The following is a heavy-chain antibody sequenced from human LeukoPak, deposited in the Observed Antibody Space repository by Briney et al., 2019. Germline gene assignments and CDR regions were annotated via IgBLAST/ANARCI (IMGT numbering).Heavy chain of an antibody. CDR1: GGSVSGYY. J-gene: IGHJ4*02. D-gene: IGHD2-15*01. CDR2: VYYSGST. V-gene: IGHV4-59*02. Sequence: SETLSLTCVVSGGSVSGYYWGWVRQPPGRGLEWIGYVYYSGSTNYNPSFKSRITISVDTSRNQFSLQLSSVTAADTAVYYCARIHRYCSGGACYVLDNWGQGTLVAVSS. CDR3: ARIHRYCSGGACYVLDN.